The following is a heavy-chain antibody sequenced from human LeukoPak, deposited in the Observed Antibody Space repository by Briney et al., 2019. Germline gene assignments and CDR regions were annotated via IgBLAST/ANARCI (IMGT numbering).Heavy chain of an antibody. CDR2: INAGNGNT. CDR3: AREKKQWLVRDDFDY. V-gene: IGHV1-3*03. Sequence: ASVKVSCKASGYTFTSYAMHWVRQAPGQRLEWMGWINAGNGNTKYSQEFQGRVTITRDTSASTAYMELNSLRAEDTAVYYCAREKKQWLVRDDFDYWGQGTLITVSS. CDR1: GYTFTSYA. J-gene: IGHJ4*02. D-gene: IGHD6-19*01.